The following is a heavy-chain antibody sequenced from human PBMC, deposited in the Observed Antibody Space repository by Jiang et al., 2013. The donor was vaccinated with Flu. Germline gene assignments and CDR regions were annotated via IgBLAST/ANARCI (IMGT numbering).Heavy chain of an antibody. CDR2: IIPIFGTA. Sequence: EWMGGIIPIFGTANYAQKFQGRVTITADKSTSTAYMELSSLRSEDTAVYYCASPSNYYDSSGYYGGYFDYWGQGTLVTVSS. V-gene: IGHV1-69*06. CDR3: ASPSNYYDSSGYYGGYFDY. D-gene: IGHD3-22*01. J-gene: IGHJ4*02.